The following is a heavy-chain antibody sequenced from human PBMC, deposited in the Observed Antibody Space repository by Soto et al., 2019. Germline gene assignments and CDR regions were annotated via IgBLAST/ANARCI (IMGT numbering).Heavy chain of an antibody. V-gene: IGHV3-30*18. CDR1: GFTFSSYA. CDR3: AKEPWMGGSFLYGMDV. J-gene: IGHJ6*02. Sequence: QEQLVESGGGAVQPGRSLRLSCAASGFTFSSYAMHWVRQAPGKGLEWMALISYDGNNKYYADSVKDRFTISRDNSKNTLYLQMNSLRAEDTAVYYCAKEPWMGGSFLYGMDVWGQGTTVTVTS. CDR2: ISYDGNNK. D-gene: IGHD2-15*01.